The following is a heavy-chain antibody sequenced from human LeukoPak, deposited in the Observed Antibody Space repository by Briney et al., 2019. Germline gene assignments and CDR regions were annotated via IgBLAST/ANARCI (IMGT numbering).Heavy chain of an antibody. Sequence: ASVKVSCKASGYSFINYDIHWVRQAPGQGLEWMGLINPGVDSTNYAQKFQGRVTLTRDTSTSAVYMELSSLRSEDTAVYYCARAQFPRDGETGFSDYWGQGTLVTVSS. CDR2: INPGVDST. V-gene: IGHV1-46*01. J-gene: IGHJ4*02. CDR3: ARAQFPRDGETGFSDY. D-gene: IGHD3-10*01. CDR1: GYSFINYD.